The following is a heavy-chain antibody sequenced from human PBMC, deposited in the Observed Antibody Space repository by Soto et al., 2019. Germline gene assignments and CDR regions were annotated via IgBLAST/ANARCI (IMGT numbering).Heavy chain of an antibody. J-gene: IGHJ3*01. D-gene: IGHD2-21*01. Sequence: EVQLLESGGGLVQPGGSVRLSCAGSGFTLSDFDMGWVRQAPGKGLEWISLTRTDGGGTYYAYSVEGRLTVSRDTSTNTLYLQRNILSGEDTALYYCVKDRRGGEYPAFDLWGQGTMVTVSS. CDR2: TRTDGGGT. V-gene: IGHV3-23*01. CDR3: VKDRRGGEYPAFDL. CDR1: GFTLSDFD.